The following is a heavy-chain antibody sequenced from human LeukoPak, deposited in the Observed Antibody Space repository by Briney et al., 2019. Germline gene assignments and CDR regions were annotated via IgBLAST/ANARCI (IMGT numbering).Heavy chain of an antibody. CDR1: GGSISSYY. Sequence: SETLSLTCTVSGGSISSYYWSWIRQPPGKGLEWIGYIYYSGSTNYNPSLKSRVTISVDTSKNQFSLKLSSVTAADTAVYYCARVIEYYDILTGYYNAPGAFDIWGQGTMVTVSS. V-gene: IGHV4-59*01. J-gene: IGHJ3*02. CDR3: ARVIEYYDILTGYYNAPGAFDI. CDR2: IYYSGST. D-gene: IGHD3-9*01.